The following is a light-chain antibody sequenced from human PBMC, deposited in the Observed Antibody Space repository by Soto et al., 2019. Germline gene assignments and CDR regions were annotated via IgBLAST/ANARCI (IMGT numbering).Light chain of an antibody. CDR1: QSISTW. CDR3: QQYNNYLWT. V-gene: IGKV1-5*01. J-gene: IGKJ1*01. Sequence: DIQMTQSPSTLSASVVDRVAIAFLASQSISTWLAWYQQRPGKAPNVLIYDASNLETGVPSRFNGSGSGTEFSLTISSLEPHDFATYYCQQYNNYLWTFGQGTKVDIK. CDR2: DAS.